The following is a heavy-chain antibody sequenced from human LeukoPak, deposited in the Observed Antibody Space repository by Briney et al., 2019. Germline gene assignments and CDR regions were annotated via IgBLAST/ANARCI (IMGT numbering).Heavy chain of an antibody. Sequence: GSLRLSRAASGFTFDDYGMSWVRQAPGKGLEWIGEINHSGSTNYNPSLKSRVTISVDTSKNQFSLKLSSVTAADTAVYYCARAHDYGDYFDYWGQGTLVTVSS. CDR3: ARAHDYGDYFDY. CDR2: INHSGST. D-gene: IGHD4-17*01. CDR1: GFTFDDYG. V-gene: IGHV4-34*01. J-gene: IGHJ4*02.